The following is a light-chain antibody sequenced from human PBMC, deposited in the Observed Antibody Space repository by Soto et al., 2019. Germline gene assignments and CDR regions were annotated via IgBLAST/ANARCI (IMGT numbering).Light chain of an antibody. CDR3: QQYNNWPLT. CDR2: DTS. CDR1: QSLANSF. J-gene: IGKJ4*01. Sequence: EVVLPQSPCTLSLSPGERATLSCRASQSLANSFIACYLQKPGQAPRLLIYDTSSRASGIPDRFSGSGSGTEFTLTISSLQSEDFAVYYCQQYNNWPLTFGGGTKV. V-gene: IGKV3D-15*01.